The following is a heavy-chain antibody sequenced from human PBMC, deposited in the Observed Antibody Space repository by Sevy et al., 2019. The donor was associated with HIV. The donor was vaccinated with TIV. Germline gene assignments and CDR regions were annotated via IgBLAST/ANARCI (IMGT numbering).Heavy chain of an antibody. D-gene: IGHD3-3*01. J-gene: IGHJ4*02. CDR2: ISDDSRYI. CDR1: GFTFRTYS. CDR3: ARDFTVFGVVSGIDY. V-gene: IGHV3-21*04. Sequence: GGSLRLSCAASGFTFRTYSMNWVRQAPGKGLEWLSSISDDSRYIYYSDSVKGRLTISRANAKNFLFLQMNNLRVEDTAIYYCARDFTVFGVVSGIDYWSQGNLVTVSS.